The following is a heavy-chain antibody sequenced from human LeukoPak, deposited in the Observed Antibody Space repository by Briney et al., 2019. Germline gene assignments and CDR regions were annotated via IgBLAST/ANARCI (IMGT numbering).Heavy chain of an antibody. Sequence: PSQTLSLTCSVSGGSIRSGSYYWGWIRQPPGKGLEWIGSIYYSGSPYYSPSLKSRATISVDTSKNQFSLKLSSVTAAETAVYYCARVRSSSSGIHYYYYYMDVWGKGTTVTVSS. CDR3: ARVRSSSSGIHYYYYYMDV. D-gene: IGHD6-6*01. J-gene: IGHJ6*03. V-gene: IGHV4-39*01. CDR2: IYYSGSP. CDR1: GGSIRSGSYY.